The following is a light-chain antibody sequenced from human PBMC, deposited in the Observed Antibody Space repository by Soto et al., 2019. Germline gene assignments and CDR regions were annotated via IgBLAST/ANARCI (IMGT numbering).Light chain of an antibody. CDR3: SSFTPYSLGV. CDR2: EVT. Sequence: QSVLTQPASVSGSPGQSITISCTATFSDVYDYKYVSWYQQHPGKAPKLIIYEVTHRPSGVSSRFSGSKSDNTASLTISGLQAEDEADYYCSSFTPYSLGVFGGGTKLTVL. CDR1: FSDVYDYKY. J-gene: IGLJ3*02. V-gene: IGLV2-14*01.